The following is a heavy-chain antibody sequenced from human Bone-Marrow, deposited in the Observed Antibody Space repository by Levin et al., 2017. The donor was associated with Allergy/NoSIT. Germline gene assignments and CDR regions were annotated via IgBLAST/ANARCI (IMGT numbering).Heavy chain of an antibody. J-gene: IGHJ6*03. CDR2: ISHDGSDT. D-gene: IGHD3-10*01. Sequence: GGSLRLSCAASGFNFITYGMHWVRQAPGKGPDWVAVISHDGSDTYYADSVRGRFTISRDNSKNTLFLQMNSLGVEDTAVYYCARSFGSGSQYYYFYYMDVWGKGTTVTVSS. CDR1: GFNFITYG. V-gene: IGHV3-30*03. CDR3: ARSFGSGSQYYYFYYMDV.